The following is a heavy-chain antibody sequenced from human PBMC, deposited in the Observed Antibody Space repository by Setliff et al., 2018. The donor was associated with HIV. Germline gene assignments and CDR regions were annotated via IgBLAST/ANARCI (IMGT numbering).Heavy chain of an antibody. CDR2: INQDGSEK. CDR3: ARDQGVYCSGGSCHFDY. Sequence: GGSLRLSCGASGFTIGSYWMSWVRQAPGKTLEWVANINQDGSEKYYVDSVKGRFTISRDNAKKSLYLQMNSLRVEDTAVYYCARDQGVYCSGGSCHFDYWGQGTLVTVSS. CDR1: GFTIGSYW. V-gene: IGHV3-7*03. D-gene: IGHD2-15*01. J-gene: IGHJ4*02.